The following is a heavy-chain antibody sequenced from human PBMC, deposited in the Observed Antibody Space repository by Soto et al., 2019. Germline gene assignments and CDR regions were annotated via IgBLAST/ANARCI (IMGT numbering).Heavy chain of an antibody. J-gene: IGHJ4*02. V-gene: IGHV3-15*01. CDR2: IKSKTDGGTT. CDR3: TTDKEAHPERIMITFGGVIVIPYQVY. CDR1: GFTFSNAW. D-gene: IGHD3-16*02. Sequence: PGGSLRLSCAASGFTFSNAWMSWVRQAPGKGLEWVGRIKSKTDGGTTDYAAPVKGRFTISRDDSKNTLYLQMNSLKTEDTAVYYCTTDKEAHPERIMITFGGVIVIPYQVYWGQGTLVTVSS.